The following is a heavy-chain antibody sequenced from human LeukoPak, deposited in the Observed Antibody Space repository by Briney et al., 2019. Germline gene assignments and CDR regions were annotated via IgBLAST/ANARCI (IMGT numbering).Heavy chain of an antibody. D-gene: IGHD1-1*01. V-gene: IGHV3-21*01. CDR3: ARCTTGKTFGSLREIKKSREIDY. CDR1: GFTFSSYW. J-gene: IGHJ4*02. CDR2: ISSSSSYI. Sequence: KPGGSLRLSCAASGFTFSSYWMNWVRQAPGKGLEWVSSISSSSSYIYYADSVRGRFTISRDNAKNSLFLQMSSLRGEDTAVYYCARCTTGKTFGSLREIKKSREIDYWGQGTLVTVSS.